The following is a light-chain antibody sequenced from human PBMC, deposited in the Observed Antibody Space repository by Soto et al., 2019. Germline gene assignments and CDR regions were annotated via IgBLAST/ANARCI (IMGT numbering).Light chain of an antibody. Sequence: EIVLTQSPATLSLSPGERATLSCRASQSVSSYLAWYQQKPGQAPRLLIYDAFHRATAIPARFSGSGSGTNFTLTISRLEPEYFAVYYCHHLSISITFGPGTIVYIK. CDR1: QSVSSY. V-gene: IGKV3-11*01. CDR3: HHLSISIT. CDR2: DAF. J-gene: IGKJ3*01.